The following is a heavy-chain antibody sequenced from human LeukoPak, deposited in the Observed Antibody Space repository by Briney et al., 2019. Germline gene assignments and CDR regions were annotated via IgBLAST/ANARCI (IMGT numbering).Heavy chain of an antibody. V-gene: IGHV4-59*01. CDR2: IYYSGST. CDR3: ARGGYCSSTSCDFFDP. D-gene: IGHD2-2*01. Sequence: SETLSLTCTVSGGSISSYYWSWIRQPPGKGLEWIGYIYYSGSTNYNPSLKSRVTISVDTSKNQFSLKLSSVTAADTAVYYCARGGYCSSTSCDFFDPWGQGTLVTVSS. J-gene: IGHJ5*02. CDR1: GGSISSYY.